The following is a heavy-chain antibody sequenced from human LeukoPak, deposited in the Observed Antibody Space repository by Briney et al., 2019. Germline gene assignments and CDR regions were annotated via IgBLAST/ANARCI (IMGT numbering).Heavy chain of an antibody. CDR2: IWYDGSNK. CDR1: GFTFSSYG. Sequence: GGSLRLSCAASGFTFSSYGMHWVRQAPGKGLEWVAVIWYDGSNKYYADSVKGRFTISRDNSKNTLYLQMNSLRAEDTAVYYCAKDSSRLANSLFYFDYWGQGTLVTVSS. CDR3: AKDSSRLANSLFYFDY. V-gene: IGHV3-33*06. J-gene: IGHJ4*02. D-gene: IGHD4-23*01.